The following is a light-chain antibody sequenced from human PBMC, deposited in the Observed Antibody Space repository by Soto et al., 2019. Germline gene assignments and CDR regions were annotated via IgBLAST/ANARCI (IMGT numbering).Light chain of an antibody. Sequence: AIQMTQSPSSLSASVGDRVTITCRASQGIRNDLDWFQQKPGKAPKLLIYAASNLQSGVPARFSGSGSGTDFTLTISRLQPEDFATYYCLQKYFYPFTLGPGTKVDIK. J-gene: IGKJ3*01. CDR3: LQKYFYPFT. CDR2: AAS. V-gene: IGKV1-6*01. CDR1: QGIRND.